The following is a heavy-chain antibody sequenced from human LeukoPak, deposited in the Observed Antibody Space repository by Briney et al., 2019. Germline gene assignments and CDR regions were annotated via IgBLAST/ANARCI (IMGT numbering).Heavy chain of an antibody. CDR1: GYTLTELS. J-gene: IGHJ6*02. Sequence: ASVKVSCKVSGYTLTELSMHWVRQAPGKGLEWMGGFDPEDGETIYAQKFQGRVIMTEDTSTDTAYMELSSLRSEGTAVYYCASNYYDSSGLPYYYYGMDVWGQGTTVTVSS. D-gene: IGHD3-22*01. CDR2: FDPEDGET. CDR3: ASNYYDSSGLPYYYYGMDV. V-gene: IGHV1-24*01.